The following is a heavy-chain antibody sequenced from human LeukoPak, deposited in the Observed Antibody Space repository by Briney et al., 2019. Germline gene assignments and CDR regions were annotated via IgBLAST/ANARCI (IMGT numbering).Heavy chain of an antibody. CDR1: GYHFNSYW. Sequence: GESLEISFKGSGYHFNSYWISWVRPMPGKGVEWMGIIYPGDSDTTYSPSFQGQVTISADKSISTAYLQWSSLKASDTAMYYCVTTIGSSTSFAVDCWGQGTLVTVSS. CDR3: VTTIGSSTSFAVDC. CDR2: IYPGDSDT. V-gene: IGHV5-51*01. D-gene: IGHD2-2*01. J-gene: IGHJ4*02.